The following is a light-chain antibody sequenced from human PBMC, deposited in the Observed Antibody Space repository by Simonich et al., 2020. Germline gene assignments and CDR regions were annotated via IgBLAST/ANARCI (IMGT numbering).Light chain of an antibody. J-gene: IGKJ1*01. CDR3: QQYNNWWT. V-gene: IGKV3-15*01. CDR1: QSVSSN. CDR2: GAS. Sequence: EIVMTQSPATLSVSPGERATLPCRASQSVSSNLSWYQQKPGQAPRLLIYGASTRATGIPARLSGRGSGTEFTLTISSMQSEDFAVYYCQQYNNWWTFGQGTKVEIK.